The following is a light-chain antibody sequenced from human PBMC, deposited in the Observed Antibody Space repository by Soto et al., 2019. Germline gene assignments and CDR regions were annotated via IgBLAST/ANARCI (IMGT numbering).Light chain of an antibody. CDR1: SSNIGSNA. Sequence: QSVLTQPPSASGTPGQRVTISCSGSSSNIGSNAVNWYQQLPGTAPKLLIYNTNQRPSGAPDRFSGSKSGTSASLAISGLQSEDEADYYCSSFRSTTTLFGGGTKLTVL. V-gene: IGLV1-44*01. J-gene: IGLJ2*01. CDR2: NTN. CDR3: SSFRSTTTL.